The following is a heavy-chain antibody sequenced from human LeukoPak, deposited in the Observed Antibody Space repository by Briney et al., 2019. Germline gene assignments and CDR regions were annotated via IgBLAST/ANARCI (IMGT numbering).Heavy chain of an antibody. CDR2: INPNSGGT. D-gene: IGHD3-22*01. Sequence: ASVKVSCKASGYTFTGYYMHWVRQASGQGLEWMGRINPNSGGTNYAQKFQGRVTMTRDTSISTAYMELSRLRSDDTAVYYCARLNVDYYDSSGYQDYWGQGTLVTVSS. CDR3: ARLNVDYYDSSGYQDY. J-gene: IGHJ4*02. CDR1: GYTFTGYY. V-gene: IGHV1-2*06.